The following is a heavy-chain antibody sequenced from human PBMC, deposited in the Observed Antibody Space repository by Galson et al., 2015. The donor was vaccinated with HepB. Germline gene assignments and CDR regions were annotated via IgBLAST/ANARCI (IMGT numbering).Heavy chain of an antibody. CDR3: AKEKTLYFGELFQAFDY. Sequence: SLRLSCAASGFTFSNFAMTWVRQAPGKGLEWVSAISSNGDRTYYADSVKGRFTISRDNSKNTLFLQMNSLRAEDTAVYYCAKEKTLYFGELFQAFDYRGQGTLVTVSP. J-gene: IGHJ4*02. CDR2: ISSNGDRT. D-gene: IGHD3-10*01. V-gene: IGHV3-23*01. CDR1: GFTFSNFA.